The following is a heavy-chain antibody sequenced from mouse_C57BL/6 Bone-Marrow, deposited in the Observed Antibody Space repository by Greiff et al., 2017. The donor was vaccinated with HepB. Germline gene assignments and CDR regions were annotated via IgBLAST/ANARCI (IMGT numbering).Heavy chain of an antibody. CDR2: INPYNGGT. V-gene: IGHV1-19*01. Sequence: EVKLQQSGPVLVKPGASVKMSCKASGYTFTDYYMNWVKQSHGKSLEWIGVINPYNGGTSYNQKFKGKATLTVDKSSSTAYMELNSLTSEDSAVYYCARGGRLEGFAYWGQGTLVTVSA. J-gene: IGHJ3*01. D-gene: IGHD2-4*01. CDR3: ARGGRLEGFAY. CDR1: GYTFTDYY.